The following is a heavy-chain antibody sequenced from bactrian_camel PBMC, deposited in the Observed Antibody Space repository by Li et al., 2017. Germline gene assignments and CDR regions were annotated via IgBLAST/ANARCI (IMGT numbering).Heavy chain of an antibody. J-gene: IGHJ6*01. CDR1: GYRRCRYA. D-gene: IGHD6*01. CDR2: FQLDGSV. CDR3: VRALDGGSGNFAY. V-gene: IGHV3S56*01. Sequence: HVQLVESGGGSVQAGGSLRLSCGASGYRRCRYAMTWYRQAPGKEREFVSGFQLDGSVHYADSVKGRFTISQDNARNTVNLQMNSLKPEDTAVYYCVRALDGGSGNFAYWGQGTQVTVS.